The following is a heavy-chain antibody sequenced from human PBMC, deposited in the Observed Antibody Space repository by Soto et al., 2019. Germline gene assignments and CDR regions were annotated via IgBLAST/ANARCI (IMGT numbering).Heavy chain of an antibody. CDR1: GYTFTSYY. CDR2: INPSGGST. V-gene: IGHV1-46*01. D-gene: IGHD3-10*01. CDR3: ARDRGVTMVRGVLGGPYGMDV. J-gene: IGHJ6*02. Sequence: QVQLVQSGAEVKKPGASVKVSCKASGYTFTSYYMHWVRQAPGQGLEWMGIINPSGGSTSYAQKFQARVTMTRDTSTSTVYMELSSLRSEDTAVYYCARDRGVTMVRGVLGGPYGMDVWGQGTTVTVSS.